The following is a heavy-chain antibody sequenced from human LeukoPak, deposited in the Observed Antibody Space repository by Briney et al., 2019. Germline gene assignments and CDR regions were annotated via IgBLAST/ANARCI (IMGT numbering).Heavy chain of an antibody. CDR2: IIPVFGTA. J-gene: IGHJ4*02. D-gene: IGHD3-10*01. Sequence: ASVKVSCKASGGTFSSYAINWVRQAPGQGLEWMGGIIPVFGTANYAQKFQGRVTITADESTSTAYMELSSLRSEDTAVYFCARVSRTSMDRGIITFDYWGQGTLVTVSS. V-gene: IGHV1-69*01. CDR1: GGTFSSYA. CDR3: ARVSRTSMDRGIITFDY.